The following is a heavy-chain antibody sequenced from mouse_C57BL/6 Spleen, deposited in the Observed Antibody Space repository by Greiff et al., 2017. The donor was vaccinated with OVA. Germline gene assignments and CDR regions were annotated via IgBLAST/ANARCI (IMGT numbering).Heavy chain of an antibody. J-gene: IGHJ2*01. Sequence: EVKVVESEGGLVQPGSSMKLSCTASGFTFSDYYMAWVRQVPEKGLEWVANINYDGSSTYYLDSLKSRFIISRDNAKNILYLQMSSLKSEDTATYYCARDPSGYYYFDYWGQGTTLTVSS. CDR3: ARDPSGYYYFDY. CDR2: INYDGSST. D-gene: IGHD6-1*01. V-gene: IGHV5-16*01. CDR1: GFTFSDYY.